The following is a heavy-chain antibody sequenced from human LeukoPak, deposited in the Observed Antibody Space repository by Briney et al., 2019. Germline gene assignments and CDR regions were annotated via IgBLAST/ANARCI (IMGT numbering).Heavy chain of an antibody. J-gene: IGHJ4*02. V-gene: IGHV3-30*04. CDR3: AKARDSSGSYNSFDY. CDR2: ISYDGSNK. CDR1: GFTFSNYA. Sequence: GRSLSLSCAASGFTFSNYAMHWVRQAPGKGLEWVAVISYDGSNKYYADSVKGRFTISRDNSKNTLYLQMNSLRAEDTAVYYCAKARDSSGSYNSFDYWGQGTLVTVSS. D-gene: IGHD3-22*01.